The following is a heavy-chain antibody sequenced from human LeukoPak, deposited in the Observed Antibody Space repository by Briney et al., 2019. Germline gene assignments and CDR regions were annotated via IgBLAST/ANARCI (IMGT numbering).Heavy chain of an antibody. CDR2: ISSSSSTI. D-gene: IGHD5-24*01. CDR3: ARIDGIFDY. CDR1: GFTFSSYS. Sequence: GGSLRLSCAASGFTFSSYSMNWVRQAPGKGLEWVSYISSSSSTIYYADSVKGRFTISRDNAKNSLYLQMSSLRAEDTAVYYCARIDGIFDYWGQGTLVTVSS. V-gene: IGHV3-48*01. J-gene: IGHJ4*02.